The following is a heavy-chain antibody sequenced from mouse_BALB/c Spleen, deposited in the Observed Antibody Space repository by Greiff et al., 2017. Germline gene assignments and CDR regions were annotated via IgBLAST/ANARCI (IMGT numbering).Heavy chain of an antibody. CDR3: ARRLVTTATFAY. J-gene: IGHJ3*01. CDR2: IYPGSGNT. D-gene: IGHD1-2*01. Sequence: QVQLQQSGAELARPGASVKLSCKASGYTFTDYYINWVKQRTGQGLEWIGEIYPGSGNTYYNEKFKGKATLTADKSSSTAYMQLSSLTSEDSAVYFCARRLVTTATFAYWGQGTLVTVSA. V-gene: IGHV1-77*01. CDR1: GYTFTDYY.